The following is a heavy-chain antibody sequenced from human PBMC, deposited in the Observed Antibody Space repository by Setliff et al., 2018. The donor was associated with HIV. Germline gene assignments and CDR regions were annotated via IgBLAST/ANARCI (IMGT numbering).Heavy chain of an antibody. CDR1: GDSISSGSYY. CDR2: IYSTDTT. CDR3: ARDRGYCDNISCQEWFDS. V-gene: IGHV4-61*09. D-gene: IGHD2-2*01. J-gene: IGHJ5*01. Sequence: SETLSLTCTVSGDSISSGSYYWTWIRRSAGKGLEWIGHIYSTDTTNYNPSLENRVTISVDTSKNQFSLKLRSVTAADTAVYYCARDRGYCDNISCQEWFDSWGQGTLVTVSS.